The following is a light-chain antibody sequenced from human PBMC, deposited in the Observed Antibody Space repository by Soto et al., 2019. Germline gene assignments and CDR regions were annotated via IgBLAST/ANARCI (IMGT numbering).Light chain of an antibody. V-gene: IGKV1-39*01. CDR1: QSISSY. CDR3: QQSYSTLRTFT. J-gene: IGKJ3*01. Sequence: DIQMTQSPSSLSASVGDRVTITCRASQSISSYLNWYQQKPGKAPKLLIYAASSLQSGVPSRFSGSGSGTDITLTISSLQPEDFATYYCQQSYSTLRTFTFGPGTKVDIK. CDR2: AAS.